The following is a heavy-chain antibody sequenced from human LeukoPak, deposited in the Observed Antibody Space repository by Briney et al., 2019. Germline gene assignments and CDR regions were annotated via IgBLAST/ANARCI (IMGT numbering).Heavy chain of an antibody. CDR1: GFAFSSYS. V-gene: IGHV3-48*01. J-gene: IGHJ4*02. CDR2: ISTTSGTI. D-gene: IGHD3-10*01. Sequence: GGSLRLSCAASGFAFSSYSMTWVRQAPGKGLELISYISTTSGTIYYADSVKGRFTISRDNAKNSLYLQMNSLRAEDTAVYYCARVPGLTADYWGQGTLVTVSS. CDR3: ARVPGLTADY.